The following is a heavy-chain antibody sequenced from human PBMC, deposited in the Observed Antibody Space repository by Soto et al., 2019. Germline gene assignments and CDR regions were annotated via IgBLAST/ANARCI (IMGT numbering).Heavy chain of an antibody. V-gene: IGHV6-1*01. CDR3: ARVGGYGDYVSFFWFDP. D-gene: IGHD4-17*01. Sequence: KQSQTLSLTCAISGDSVSSNSAAWNWIRQSPSRGLEWLGRTYYRSKWYNDYAVSVKSRITINPDTSKNQFSLQLNSVTPEDTAVYYCARVGGYGDYVSFFWFDPWGQGTLVTVSS. CDR1: GDSVSSNSAA. CDR2: TYYRSKWYN. J-gene: IGHJ5*02.